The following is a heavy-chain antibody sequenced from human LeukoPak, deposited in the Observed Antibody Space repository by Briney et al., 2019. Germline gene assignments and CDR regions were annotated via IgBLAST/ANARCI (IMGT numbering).Heavy chain of an antibody. J-gene: IGHJ4*02. CDR3: AIHNSSGYHGFGY. Sequence: SETLSLTCAVYGGSFSSYYWSWIRQPPGKGLEWIGEINHSGSTNYNPSLKSRVTISVDTSKNQFSLKLSSVTAADTAVYYCAIHNSSGYHGFGYWGQGTLVTVSS. V-gene: IGHV4-34*01. CDR1: GGSFSSYY. D-gene: IGHD3-22*01. CDR2: INHSGST.